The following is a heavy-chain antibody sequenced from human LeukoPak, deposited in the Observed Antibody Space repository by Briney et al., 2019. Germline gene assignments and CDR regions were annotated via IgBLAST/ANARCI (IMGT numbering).Heavy chain of an antibody. D-gene: IGHD4-17*01. J-gene: IGHJ4*02. Sequence: AGSLRLSCAAAGFTIRLYVMTWHRQAPGQGLEWVLAITGSGGSIYYADSVRGRFTISRDNSNNTLYLQMSSLRAEDTAIYYCAHPSTPDYGGLDYWGEGTLVTVSS. CDR1: GFTIRLYV. CDR3: AHPSTPDYGGLDY. V-gene: IGHV3-23*01. CDR2: ITGSGGSI.